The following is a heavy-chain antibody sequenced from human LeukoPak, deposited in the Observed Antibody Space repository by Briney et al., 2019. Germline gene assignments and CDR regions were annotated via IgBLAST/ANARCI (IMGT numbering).Heavy chain of an antibody. D-gene: IGHD5-18*01. J-gene: IGHJ4*02. Sequence: GASVKVSCKASGYTFTGYYMHWVRQAPGQGLEWMGIINPSGGGTNYAQKFQGRVTMTRDTSISTAYMELSRLRSDDTAVYYCARGEYSYGYRNDYWGQGTLVTVSS. V-gene: IGHV1-2*02. CDR3: ARGEYSYGYRNDY. CDR2: INPSGGGT. CDR1: GYTFTGYY.